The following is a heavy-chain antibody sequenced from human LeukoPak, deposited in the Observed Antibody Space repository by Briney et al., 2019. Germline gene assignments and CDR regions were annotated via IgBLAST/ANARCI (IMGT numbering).Heavy chain of an antibody. J-gene: IGHJ4*02. CDR1: GFTFSSYW. D-gene: IGHD3-22*01. V-gene: IGHV3-7*01. Sequence: PGGSLRLSCAASGFTFSSYWMSWVRQAPGKGLEWVANIKQDGSEKYYVDSVKGRFTISRDNAKNSLYLQMNSLRAEDTAVYYCARDLITMIVVANDFDYWGQGTLVTVSS. CDR2: IKQDGSEK. CDR3: ARDLITMIVVANDFDY.